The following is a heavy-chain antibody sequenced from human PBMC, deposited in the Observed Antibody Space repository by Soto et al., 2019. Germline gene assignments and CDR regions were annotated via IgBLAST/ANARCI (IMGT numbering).Heavy chain of an antibody. CDR2: IYRGGNT. V-gene: IGHV3-53*01. Sequence: GGSLRLSCVASGLTVSTNYMTWARQAPGKGLEWVSVIYRGGNTYHADSVQGRFSISRDNSKNTVDLQMNNLRAKDTAMYYCASVGYCSTTTCPPAWGQGTLVTVSS. D-gene: IGHD2-2*01. CDR3: ASVGYCSTTTCPPA. CDR1: GLTVSTNY. J-gene: IGHJ4*02.